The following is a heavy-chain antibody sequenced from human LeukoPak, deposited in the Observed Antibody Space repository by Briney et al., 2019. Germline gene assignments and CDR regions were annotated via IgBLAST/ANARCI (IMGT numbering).Heavy chain of an antibody. CDR3: AKDYYYDSSGPFDY. J-gene: IGHJ4*02. D-gene: IGHD3-22*01. Sequence: GRSLRLSXAASGFTFSSYGMHWVRQTPGKGLEWLAVIWYDGSNKYYADSVKGRFTISRDNSKNTLYLQMNSLRAEDTAVYYCAKDYYYDSSGPFDYWGQGTLVTVSS. V-gene: IGHV3-33*06. CDR1: GFTFSSYG. CDR2: IWYDGSNK.